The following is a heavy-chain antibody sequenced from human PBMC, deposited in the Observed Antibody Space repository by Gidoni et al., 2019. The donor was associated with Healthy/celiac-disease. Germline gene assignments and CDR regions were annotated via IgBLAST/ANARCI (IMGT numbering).Heavy chain of an antibody. J-gene: IGHJ4*02. CDR3: ARGRGYGDYEDY. V-gene: IGHV4-59*01. D-gene: IGHD4-17*01. Sequence: QVQLQESGPGLVKPSETLSITSTVSGGSISSYYWCWIRPPPGKGLEWTGYIYYSGSTNYTPSLKSRVTISVDTSKNQFSLKLSSVTAADTAVYYCARGRGYGDYEDYWGQGTLVTVSS. CDR2: IYYSGST. CDR1: GGSISSYY.